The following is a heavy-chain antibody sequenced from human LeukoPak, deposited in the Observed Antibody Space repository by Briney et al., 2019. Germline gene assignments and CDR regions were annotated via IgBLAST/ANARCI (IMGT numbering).Heavy chain of an antibody. CDR1: GFSFSTYG. CDR3: ARASGSYDY. D-gene: IGHD1-26*01. V-gene: IGHV3-33*01. CDR2: IWNDGNIR. Sequence: PGRSLRLSCAASGFSFSTYGLHWVRQAPGKGLEWVAVIWNDGNIRYYADSVKGRFTISRDNSKNTLYLQMSNLRAEDTAVYYCARASGSYDYWGQGTLVTVSS. J-gene: IGHJ4*02.